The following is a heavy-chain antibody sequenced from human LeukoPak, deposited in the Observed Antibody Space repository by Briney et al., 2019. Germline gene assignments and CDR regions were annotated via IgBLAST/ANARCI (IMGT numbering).Heavy chain of an antibody. V-gene: IGHV1-2*02. Sequence: GASVKVSCKASGYTFTGYYMHWVRQAPGQGLEWMGWINPNSGGTNYAQKFQGRVTTTRDTSISTAYMELSRLRSDDTAVYYCARDGYSSGWDTFDYWGQGTLVTVSS. J-gene: IGHJ4*02. CDR2: INPNSGGT. CDR1: GYTFTGYY. D-gene: IGHD6-19*01. CDR3: ARDGYSSGWDTFDY.